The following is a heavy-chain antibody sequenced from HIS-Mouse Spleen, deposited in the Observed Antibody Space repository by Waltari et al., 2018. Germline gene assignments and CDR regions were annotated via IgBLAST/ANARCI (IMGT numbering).Heavy chain of an antibody. D-gene: IGHD6-13*01. CDR1: GYTFTGYY. J-gene: IGHJ6*02. Sequence: PEPSVKVSCKASGYTFTGYYMHWVRQAPGQGLEWMGWINPNSGGTNYAQKFQGRVTMTRDTSISTAYMELSRLRSDDTAVYYCARDEYSSSWYGYYYYYYGMDVWGQGTTVTVSS. CDR3: ARDEYSSSWYGYYYYYYGMDV. V-gene: IGHV1-2*02. CDR2: INPNSGGT.